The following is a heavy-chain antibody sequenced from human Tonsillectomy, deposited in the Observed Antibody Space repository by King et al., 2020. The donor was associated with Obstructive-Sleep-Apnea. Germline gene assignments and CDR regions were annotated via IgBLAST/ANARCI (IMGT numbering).Heavy chain of an antibody. Sequence: QVQLVESGGGVVQPGRSLRLSCAASGLTFSSYGMHWVRQAPGKGLEWVAFIRYDGSNKYYADSVKGRFTISRDNSKNTLFLQMNSLRAEDTAVYYCAKEWAPVGYCSGSSCYGDYYYGMDVWGQGTTVTVSS. CDR2: IRYDGSNK. D-gene: IGHD2-15*01. CDR3: AKEWAPVGYCSGSSCYGDYYYGMDV. V-gene: IGHV3-30*02. J-gene: IGHJ6*02. CDR1: GLTFSSYG.